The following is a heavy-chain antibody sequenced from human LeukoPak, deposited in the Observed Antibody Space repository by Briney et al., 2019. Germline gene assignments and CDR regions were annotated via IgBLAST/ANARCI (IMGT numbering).Heavy chain of an antibody. V-gene: IGHV4-59*01. J-gene: IGHJ3*02. D-gene: IGHD1-26*01. Sequence: PSETLSLTCTVSGGSISSYYWSWIRQPPGKGLEWIGYIYYSGSTNYNPSLKSRVTISVDTSKNQFSLKLSSVTAADTAVYYCARDSSGSYQLAEENAFDIRGQGTMVTVSS. CDR3: ARDSSGSYQLAEENAFDI. CDR1: GGSISSYY. CDR2: IYYSGST.